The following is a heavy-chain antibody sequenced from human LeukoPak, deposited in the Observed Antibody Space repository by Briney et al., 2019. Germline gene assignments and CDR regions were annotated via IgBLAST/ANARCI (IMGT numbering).Heavy chain of an antibody. Sequence: ASVKVSRKASGGTFSSYAISWVRQAPGQGLEWMGGIIPIFGTANYAQKFQGRVTITADESTSTAYMELSSLRSEDTAVYYCARREDIVVVPAAIPRGGYFDWLGAFDIWGQGTMVTVSS. CDR3: ARREDIVVVPAAIPRGGYFDWLGAFDI. CDR1: GGTFSSYA. V-gene: IGHV1-69*01. D-gene: IGHD2-2*02. J-gene: IGHJ3*02. CDR2: IIPIFGTA.